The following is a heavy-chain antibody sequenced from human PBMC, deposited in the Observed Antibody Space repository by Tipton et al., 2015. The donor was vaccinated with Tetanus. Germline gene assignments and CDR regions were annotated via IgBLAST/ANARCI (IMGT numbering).Heavy chain of an antibody. J-gene: IGHJ5*02. Sequence: TLSLTCTVSGGSISSYYWSWIRQPPGKGLEWIGEIYHSGTTNYNPSLKSRLTISVDTSKNQFSLKLSSVTAADTAVYYCARDGWGLTNWFDPWGQGTLVTVSS. D-gene: IGHD7-27*01. CDR3: ARDGWGLTNWFDP. V-gene: IGHV4-59*12. CDR1: GGSISSYY. CDR2: IYHSGTT.